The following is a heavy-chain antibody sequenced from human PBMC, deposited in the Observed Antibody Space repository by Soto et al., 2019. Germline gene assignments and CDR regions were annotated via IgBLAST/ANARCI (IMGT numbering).Heavy chain of an antibody. CDR2: IYYSGST. V-gene: IGHV4-30-4*01. Sequence: KTSETLSLTCTVSGGSISSGDYYWSWIRQPPGKGLEWIGYIYYSGSTYYNPSLKSRVTISVDTSKNQFSLKLSSVTAADTAVYYCASGFDYGDSKGTFDYWGQGTLVTVSS. J-gene: IGHJ4*02. CDR1: GGSISSGDYY. D-gene: IGHD4-17*01. CDR3: ASGFDYGDSKGTFDY.